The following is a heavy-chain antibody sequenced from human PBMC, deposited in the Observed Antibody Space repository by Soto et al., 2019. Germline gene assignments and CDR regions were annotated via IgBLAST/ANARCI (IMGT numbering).Heavy chain of an antibody. J-gene: IGHJ3*01. D-gene: IGHD3-22*01. V-gene: IGHV3-74*03. CDR3: ARESNSGYYNTTKGDFDL. CDR1: GFTCISYC. CDR2: INSDGSTK. Sequence: WESXSLSCSAAGFTCISYCIHWLRQVPGKGLLWVSRINSDGSTKTYADPVKGRFTISRDNARNTLFLEMNSLSAEDAAVYYCARESNSGYYNTTKGDFDLWGQGTVVTV.